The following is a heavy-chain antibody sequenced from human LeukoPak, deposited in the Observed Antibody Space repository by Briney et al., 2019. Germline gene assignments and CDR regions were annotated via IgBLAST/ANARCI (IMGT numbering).Heavy chain of an antibody. D-gene: IGHD6-19*01. CDR3: ARVSSFGVAVTGDNWFDP. J-gene: IGHJ5*02. V-gene: IGHV4-30-2*01. CDR1: GGSISSSSYY. Sequence: SETLSLTCTVSGGSISSSSYYWSWLRQPPGKGLEGIGYIYHSGSTYYSPSLKSRVTISVDRSKNQFSLKLSSVTAADTAVYHCARVSSFGVAVTGDNWFDPWGQGTLVTVSS. CDR2: IYHSGST.